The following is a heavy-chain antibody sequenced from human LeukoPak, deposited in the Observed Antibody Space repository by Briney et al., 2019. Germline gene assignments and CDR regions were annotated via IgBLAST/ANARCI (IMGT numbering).Heavy chain of an antibody. CDR1: GFTFSSYA. CDR2: ISYDGSNK. D-gene: IGHD2-21*02. CDR3: ARVRGDQGSDY. J-gene: IGHJ4*02. Sequence: GGFLRLSCAASGFTFSSYAMHWVRQAPGKGLEWVAVISYDGSNKYCADSVKGRFTISRDNSKNTLYLQMNSLRAEDTAVYYCARVRGDQGSDYWGQGTLVTVSS. V-gene: IGHV3-30-3*01.